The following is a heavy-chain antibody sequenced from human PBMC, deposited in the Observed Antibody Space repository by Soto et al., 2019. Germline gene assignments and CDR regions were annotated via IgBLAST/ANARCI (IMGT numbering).Heavy chain of an antibody. CDR2: ISSNSSTI. J-gene: IGHJ4*02. Sequence: PGGSLRLSCAASGFTFSSYSMNWVRQAPGKRLEMVSYISSNSSTIYYADSVKGRFTISRDNAKNSLYLQMNSLRAEDTVVYYCARDPRGGDYESPYYFDYWGQGTLVTVSS. D-gene: IGHD4-17*01. V-gene: IGHV3-48*01. CDR1: GFTFSSYS. CDR3: ARDPRGGDYESPYYFDY.